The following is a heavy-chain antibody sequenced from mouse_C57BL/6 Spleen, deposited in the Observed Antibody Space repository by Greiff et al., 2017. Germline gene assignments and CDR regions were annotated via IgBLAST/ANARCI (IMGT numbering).Heavy chain of an antibody. J-gene: IGHJ3*01. CDR3: ARGPFAY. CDR2: IRYDGSN. CDR1: GYSITSGYY. V-gene: IGHV3-6*01. Sequence: EVQLQESGPGLVKPSQSLSLSCSVTGYSITSGYYWNWIRQFPGNKLECMGYIRYDGSNNYNPSLKNRISITRDTSKNQFYLKLNSVTTEDTATYSCARGPFAYWGPGALVTVSA.